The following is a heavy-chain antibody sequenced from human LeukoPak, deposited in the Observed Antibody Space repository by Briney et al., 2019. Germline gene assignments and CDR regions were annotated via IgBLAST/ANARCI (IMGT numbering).Heavy chain of an antibody. D-gene: IGHD6-6*01. CDR2: ITAYNGNK. CDR3: ARDRWSSSSSEGALDI. J-gene: IGHJ3*02. Sequence: ASVKVSCKASGYTFTSYGVSWVRQAPGQGLEWMGWITAYNGNKVYAQELQGRVTMTTDTSTSTAYMELRSLRSDDTAVYYCARDRWSSSSSEGALDIWGQGTMVTVSS. V-gene: IGHV1-18*01. CDR1: GYTFTSYG.